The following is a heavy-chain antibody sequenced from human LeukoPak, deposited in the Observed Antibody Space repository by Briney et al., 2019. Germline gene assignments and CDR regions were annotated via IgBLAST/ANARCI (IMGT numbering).Heavy chain of an antibody. CDR3: ARGWVYCSSTSCHVYDY. CDR1: GFTFSSYS. D-gene: IGHD2-2*01. CDR2: ISSSSSYI. Sequence: GGSLRLSCAASGFTFSSYSMNWVRQAPGKGLEWVSSISSSSSYIYYADSVKGRFTISRDNAKNSLYLQMNSLRAEDTAVYYCARGWVYCSSTSCHVYDYWAQGTLVTVSS. V-gene: IGHV3-21*01. J-gene: IGHJ4*02.